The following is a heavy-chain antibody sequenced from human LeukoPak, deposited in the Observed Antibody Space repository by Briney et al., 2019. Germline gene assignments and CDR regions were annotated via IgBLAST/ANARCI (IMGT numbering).Heavy chain of an antibody. CDR2: ISSSGSYT. V-gene: IGHV3-11*03. CDR3: AKGYYYDSSGGYRFDY. D-gene: IGHD3-22*01. J-gene: IGHJ4*02. CDR1: GFTFSDYY. Sequence: PGGSLRLSCAASGFTFSDYYMSWIRQAPGKGLEWVSFISSSGSYTMSAGSVKGRFTISRDNAKNSLYLQMNSLRAEDTAEYYCAKGYYYDSSGGYRFDYWGQGTLVTVSS.